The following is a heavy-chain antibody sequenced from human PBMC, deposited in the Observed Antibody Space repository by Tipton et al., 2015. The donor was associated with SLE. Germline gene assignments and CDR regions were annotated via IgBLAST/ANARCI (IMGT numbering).Heavy chain of an antibody. V-gene: IGHV4-59*11. CDR2: IYDSGST. CDR1: GGSIRGHY. J-gene: IGHJ4*02. CDR3: ARRDVEVAPLGFDY. Sequence: GLVKPSETLSLTCTVSGGSIRGHYWNWIRQPPGKGLEWIGYIYDSGSTNYNPSLRGRVSISVDKSKNQFSLKLTSVTAADTAVYYCARRDVEVAPLGFDYWGQGTLVTVSS. D-gene: IGHD5-24*01.